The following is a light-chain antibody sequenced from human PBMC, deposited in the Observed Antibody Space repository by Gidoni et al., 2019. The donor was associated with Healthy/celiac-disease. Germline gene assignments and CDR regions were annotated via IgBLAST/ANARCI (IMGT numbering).Light chain of an antibody. J-gene: IGKJ4*01. V-gene: IGKV1-13*02. CDR2: DAS. Sequence: AIQLTQSPSSLSASVGDRVTITCRASQGISSALAWYQQKPGTAPKLLIYDASSLESGVPSRFSGSGSGTAFTLTISSLQPADFATYYCQQFNSYPLTFXGXTKVEIK. CDR1: QGISSA. CDR3: QQFNSYPLT.